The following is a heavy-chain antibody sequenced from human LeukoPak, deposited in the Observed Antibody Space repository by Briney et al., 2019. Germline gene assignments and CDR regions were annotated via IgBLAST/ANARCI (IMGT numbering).Heavy chain of an antibody. CDR2: INHSGST. J-gene: IGHJ2*01. D-gene: IGHD2-15*01. CDR3: ARGAPWLLLRSWWYFDL. CDR1: GGSFSGYY. V-gene: IGHV4-34*01. Sequence: SETLSLTCAVYGGSFSGYYWSWIRQPPGKGLEWIGEINHSGSTNYNPSLKSRVTISVDTSKNQFSLKLSSVTAADTAVYYCARGAPWLLLRSWWYFDLWGQGTLVTVSS.